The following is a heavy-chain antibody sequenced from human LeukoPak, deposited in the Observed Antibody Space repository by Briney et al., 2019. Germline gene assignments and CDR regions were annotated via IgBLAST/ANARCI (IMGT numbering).Heavy chain of an antibody. CDR1: GFTFSNAW. CDR2: IKSKTDGGTT. Sequence: GGSLRLSCAASGFTFSNAWMSWVRQAPGKGLEWVGRIKSKTDGGTTDYAAPVKGRFTISRDDSKNTLYLQMNSLKTEDTAVYYCTTASLYYYDSSGYPHYYGMDVWGQGTTVTVSS. D-gene: IGHD3-22*01. CDR3: TTASLYYYDSSGYPHYYGMDV. J-gene: IGHJ6*02. V-gene: IGHV3-15*01.